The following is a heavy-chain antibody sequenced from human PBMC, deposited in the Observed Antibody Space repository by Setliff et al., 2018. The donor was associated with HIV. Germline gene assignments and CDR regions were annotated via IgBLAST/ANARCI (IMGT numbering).Heavy chain of an antibody. CDR3: ARSLAYCSGGGCSSGNYYYMDV. J-gene: IGHJ6*03. D-gene: IGHD2-15*01. CDR1: GGSISGSSYY. Sequence: PSETLSLTCTVSGGSISGSSYYWDWIRQSPEKGLEWIGSIFHAGSTYYNPSLKSRVTLSVDTSENQYSLKLTSLIAADTAVYYCARSLAYCSGGGCSSGNYYYMDVWGKGTTVTAP. CDR2: IFHAGST. V-gene: IGHV4-39*01.